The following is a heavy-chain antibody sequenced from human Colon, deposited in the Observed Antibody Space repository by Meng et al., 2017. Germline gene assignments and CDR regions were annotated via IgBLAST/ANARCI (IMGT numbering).Heavy chain of an antibody. D-gene: IGHD6-19*01. Sequence: SETLSLTCTVSGGSISSSSYYWGWIRQPPGKGLEWIGSIYYSGSTYYNPSLNSRVTISVDTSKNQFSLKLSSVTAADTAVYYCARHQQWLDGWFDPWGQGTLVTVSS. V-gene: IGHV4-39*07. J-gene: IGHJ5*02. CDR1: GGSISSSSYY. CDR3: ARHQQWLDGWFDP. CDR2: IYYSGST.